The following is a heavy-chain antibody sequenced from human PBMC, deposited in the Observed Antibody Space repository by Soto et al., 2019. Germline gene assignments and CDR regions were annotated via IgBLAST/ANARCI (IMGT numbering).Heavy chain of an antibody. CDR3: AREYCSGGSCYFGGAFDI. J-gene: IGHJ3*02. V-gene: IGHV3-21*01. CDR1: GFTFSSYS. CDR2: ISSSSSYI. D-gene: IGHD2-15*01. Sequence: ESGGGLVKPGGSLRLSCAASGFTFSSYSMNWVRQAPGKGLEWVSSISSSSSYIYYADSVKGRFTISRDNAKNSLYLQMNSLRAEDTAVYYCAREYCSGGSCYFGGAFDIWGQGTMVTVSS.